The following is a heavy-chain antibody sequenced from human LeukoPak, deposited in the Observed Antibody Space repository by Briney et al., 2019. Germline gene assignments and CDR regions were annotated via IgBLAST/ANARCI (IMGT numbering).Heavy chain of an antibody. CDR3: ARRDFPGYSSSWYYFDY. V-gene: IGHV4-34*01. Sequence: SETLSLTCAVYGGSFSGYYWSWIHQPPGKGLEWSGEINHSGSTNYNPSLKSRVTISVDTSKNQFSLKLSSVTAADTAVYYCARRDFPGYSSSWYYFDYWGQGTLVTVSS. J-gene: IGHJ4*02. D-gene: IGHD6-13*01. CDR1: GGSFSGYY. CDR2: INHSGST.